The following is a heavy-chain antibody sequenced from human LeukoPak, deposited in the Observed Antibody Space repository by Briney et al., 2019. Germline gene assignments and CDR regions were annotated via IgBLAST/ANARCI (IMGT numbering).Heavy chain of an antibody. CDR3: ARVPRGRGSSGYYGLDY. J-gene: IGHJ4*02. D-gene: IGHD3-22*01. CDR1: GYTFTSYD. Sequence: ASVKVSCKASGYTFTSYDINWVRQATGQGLEWMGWMNPNSGNTGYAQKFQGRVTMTRNTSISTAYMELSSLRSEDTAVYYCARVPRGRGSSGYYGLDYWGQGTLVTVSS. V-gene: IGHV1-8*01. CDR2: MNPNSGNT.